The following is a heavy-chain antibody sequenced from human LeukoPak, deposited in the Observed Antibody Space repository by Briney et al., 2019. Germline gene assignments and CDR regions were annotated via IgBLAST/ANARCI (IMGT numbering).Heavy chain of an antibody. CDR2: ISGDGGST. D-gene: IGHD1-20*01. CDR3: AKDIQKRVYLCHYYYGMDV. CDR1: GFTFDDYA. J-gene: IGHJ6*02. V-gene: IGHV3-43*02. Sequence: GGSLRLSCAASGFTFDDYAMHWVRQTPGKGLEWVSLISGDGGSTYYADSVKGRFTISRDNSKNSLYLQMNSLRTEDTALYYCAKDIQKRVYLCHYYYGMDVWGQGTTVTASS.